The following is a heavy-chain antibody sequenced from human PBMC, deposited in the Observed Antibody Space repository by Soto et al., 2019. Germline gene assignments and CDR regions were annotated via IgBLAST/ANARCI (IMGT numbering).Heavy chain of an antibody. Sequence: HVQLVQSGAEVKKPGASVKVSCKASGYTFVSYGISWVRLAPGQGLEWMGCISTYNGDTYYAQKHQGRVTMTTDTATSTAYTELSSVRSNDTAVYDCARRTSGPDCWGQGNMVTVSS. J-gene: IGHJ4*02. D-gene: IGHD6-19*01. V-gene: IGHV1-18*01. CDR3: ARRTSGPDC. CDR2: ISTYNGDT. CDR1: GYTFVSYG.